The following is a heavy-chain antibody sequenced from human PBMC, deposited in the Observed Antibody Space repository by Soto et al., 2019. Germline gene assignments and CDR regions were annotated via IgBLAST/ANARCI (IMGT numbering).Heavy chain of an antibody. J-gene: IGHJ4*02. CDR3: ARVHYDFWSGYPGPTDY. V-gene: IGHV3-33*01. D-gene: IGHD3-3*01. CDR1: GFTFSSYG. Sequence: GGSLRLSCAASGFTFSSYGMHWVRQAPGKGLEWVAVIWYDGSNKYYAGSVKGRFTISRDNSKNTLYLQMNSLRAEDTAVYYCARVHYDFWSGYPGPTDYWGQGTLVTVSS. CDR2: IWYDGSNK.